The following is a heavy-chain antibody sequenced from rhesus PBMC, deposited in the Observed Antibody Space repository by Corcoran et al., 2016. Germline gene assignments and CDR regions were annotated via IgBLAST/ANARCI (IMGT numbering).Heavy chain of an antibody. CDR2: IYGSSTST. V-gene: IGHV4S10*01. CDR3: ARGGYYGRVDY. J-gene: IGHJ4*01. D-gene: IGHD3-9*01. CDR1: GGSISDSYR. Sequence: QVQLQESGPGVVKPSETLSLTCAVSGGSISDSYRWSWIRQPPGKGLEWIGYIYGSSTSTNYNPSLKSRVTISKDTSKNQCSLKLNSVTAADTAVYYCARGGYYGRVDYWGQGVLVTVSS.